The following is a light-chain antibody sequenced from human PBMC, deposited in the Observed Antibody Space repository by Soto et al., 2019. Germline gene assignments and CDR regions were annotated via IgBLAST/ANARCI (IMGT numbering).Light chain of an antibody. Sequence: DIQMTQSPSTRSASVGDRVTITCRASQSISSWLAWYQQKPGKAPKLLTYKASSLESGVPLRFSGSGSGTEFTLTISSLQPDDFATYYCQQYNSYPYTFGQGTKLEIK. V-gene: IGKV1-5*03. CDR3: QQYNSYPYT. CDR2: KAS. CDR1: QSISSW. J-gene: IGKJ2*01.